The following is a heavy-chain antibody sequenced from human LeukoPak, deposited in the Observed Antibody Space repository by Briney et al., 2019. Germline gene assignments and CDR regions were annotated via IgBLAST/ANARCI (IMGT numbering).Heavy chain of an antibody. D-gene: IGHD1-14*01. Sequence: SETLSLTCTVSGGSISSSSYYWSWIRQPAGKGLEWIGRIYTSGSTNYNPSLKSRVAMSVDTSKNQFSLKLSSVTAADTAVYYCARNHGAVFYYFDYWGQGTLVTVSS. CDR2: IYTSGST. V-gene: IGHV4-61*02. CDR1: GGSISSSSYY. J-gene: IGHJ4*02. CDR3: ARNHGAVFYYFDY.